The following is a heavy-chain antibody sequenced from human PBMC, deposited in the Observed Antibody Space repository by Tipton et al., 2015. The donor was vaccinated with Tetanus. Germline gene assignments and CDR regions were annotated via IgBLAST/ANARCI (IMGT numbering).Heavy chain of an antibody. V-gene: IGHV3-30*03. Sequence: SLRLSCAASGFTFSSYGMHWVRQAPGKGLQWVAVITFDGNTKYYTDSVKGRFTLSRDNSKNMLYLQMNSLKIEDTAVYYCAREDGGPTLDYFDSWGQGTLVTVAS. CDR2: ITFDGNTK. CDR3: AREDGGPTLDYFDS. J-gene: IGHJ4*02. CDR1: GFTFSSYG. D-gene: IGHD3-16*01.